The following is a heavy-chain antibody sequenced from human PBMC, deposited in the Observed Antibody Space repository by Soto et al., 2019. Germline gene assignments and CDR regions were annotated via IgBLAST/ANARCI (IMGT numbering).Heavy chain of an antibody. Sequence: QVQLVQSGAEVKKPGSSVKVSCTASEGTFNSYTISWVRQAPGQGLEWMGRVIPILGMANFAQKFQGRVMITVDKSTSTAYMVLSSLRSDDTAVYYCATNYGSGSTHFDYWGQGTLVTVSS. J-gene: IGHJ4*02. V-gene: IGHV1-69*02. CDR1: EGTFNSYT. CDR2: VIPILGMA. D-gene: IGHD3-10*01. CDR3: ATNYGSGSTHFDY.